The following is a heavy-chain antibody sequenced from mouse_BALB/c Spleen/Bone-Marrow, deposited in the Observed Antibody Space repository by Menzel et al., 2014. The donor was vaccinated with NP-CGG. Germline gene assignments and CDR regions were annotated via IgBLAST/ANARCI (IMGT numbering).Heavy chain of an antibody. J-gene: IGHJ4*01. V-gene: IGHV2-5-1*01. CDR2: VWRRGST. D-gene: IGHD2-12*01. Sequence: VQLQQSGPSLVQPSQSLSITCTVSGSSLTSYGVHWVRQSPGKGLEWLGVVWRRGSTDYNAAFMSRLSITKDNSKSQVFFKMNSLQADDTAIYYCAKNDDDAMDYWGQGTSVTVSS. CDR1: GSSLTSYG. CDR3: AKNDDDAMDY.